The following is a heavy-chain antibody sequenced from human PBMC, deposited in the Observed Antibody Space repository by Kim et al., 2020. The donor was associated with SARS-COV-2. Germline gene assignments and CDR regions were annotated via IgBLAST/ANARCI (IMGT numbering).Heavy chain of an antibody. CDR3: AKVSGDFGSWYNGMDV. D-gene: IGHD6-13*01. V-gene: IGHV3-23*01. Sequence: SVKGRCTISRDNSKNTLYLQMNSLRAEDTAVYYGAKVSGDFGSWYNGMDVWGQGTTVTVSS. J-gene: IGHJ6*02.